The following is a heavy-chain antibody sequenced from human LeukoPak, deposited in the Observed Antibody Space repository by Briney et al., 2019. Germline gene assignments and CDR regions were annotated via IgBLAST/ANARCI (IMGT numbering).Heavy chain of an antibody. D-gene: IGHD2-15*01. V-gene: IGHV1-24*01. CDR1: GYTLTELS. CDR3: ARGLWGYCSGGSCRNWFDP. J-gene: IGHJ5*02. CDR2: FDPENGET. Sequence: GASVKVSCKVSGYTLTELSMHWVRQAPGKGLEWMGGFDPENGETIYAQKFQGRVTMTRDTSISTAYMELSRLRSDDTAVYYCARGLWGYCSGGSCRNWFDPWGQGTLVTVSS.